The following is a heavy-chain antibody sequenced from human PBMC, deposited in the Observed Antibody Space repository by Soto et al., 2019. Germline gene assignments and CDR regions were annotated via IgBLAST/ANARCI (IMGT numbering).Heavy chain of an antibody. Sequence: ASVKVSCKASGYTFTSYDINWVRQAAGQGLEWMGWMNPNSGNTGYAQKFQGRVTMTRNTSISTAYMELSSLRSEDTAVYYCARGIGSSISYYYYGMDVWGQGTTVTVSS. V-gene: IGHV1-8*01. CDR3: ARGIGSSISYYYYGMDV. J-gene: IGHJ6*02. CDR2: MNPNSGNT. CDR1: GYTFTSYD. D-gene: IGHD6-25*01.